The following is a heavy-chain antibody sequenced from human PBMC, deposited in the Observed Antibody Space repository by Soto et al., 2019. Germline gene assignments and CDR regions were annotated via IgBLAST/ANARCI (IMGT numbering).Heavy chain of an antibody. Sequence: QVQLQESGPGLVKPSETLSLTCTVSGGSISSYYWSWIRQPAGKGLEWIGRIYTSGSTNYNPSLKSRVTMSVDTSKNQFFLKLSSVTVADTAVYYCARDLPLTYYYDSSGYFGQHAFDIWGQGTMVTVSS. CDR2: IYTSGST. CDR3: ARDLPLTYYYDSSGYFGQHAFDI. V-gene: IGHV4-4*07. CDR1: GGSISSYY. J-gene: IGHJ3*02. D-gene: IGHD3-22*01.